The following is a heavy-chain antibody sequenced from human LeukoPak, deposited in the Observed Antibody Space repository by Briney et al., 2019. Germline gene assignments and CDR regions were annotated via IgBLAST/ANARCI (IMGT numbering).Heavy chain of an antibody. CDR2: ISSSGSTI. J-gene: IGHJ4*02. CDR3: ARGRPSSGWPGYYFDY. CDR1: GFTFSDYY. Sequence: GGSLRLSCATSGFTFSDYYMSWIRQAPGKGLEWVSYISSSGSTIYYADSVKGRFTISRDNAKNSLYLQMNSLRAEDTAVYYCARGRPSSGWPGYYFDYWGQGTLVTVSS. V-gene: IGHV3-11*01. D-gene: IGHD6-19*01.